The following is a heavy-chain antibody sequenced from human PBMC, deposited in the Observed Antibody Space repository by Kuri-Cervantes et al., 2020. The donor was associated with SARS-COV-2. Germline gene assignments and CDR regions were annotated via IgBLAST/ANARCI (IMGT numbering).Heavy chain of an antibody. CDR2: IRYDGSET. CDR3: ARPFSGSYSGLFDY. Sequence: GESLKISCVASGFTFSNYGMHWVRQAPGKGLEWVAYIRYDGSETYYADSVKGRLSISRDNSKNTLYLQMNSLRAEDTAVYYCARPFSGSYSGLFDYWGQGTLVTVSS. D-gene: IGHD1-26*01. CDR1: GFTFSNYG. V-gene: IGHV3-30*02. J-gene: IGHJ4*02.